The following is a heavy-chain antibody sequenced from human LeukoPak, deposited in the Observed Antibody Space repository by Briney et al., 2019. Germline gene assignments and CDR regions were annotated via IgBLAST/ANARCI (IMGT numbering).Heavy chain of an antibody. D-gene: IGHD2-2*01. CDR1: GYSISSGYY. CDR2: IYTSGST. V-gene: IGHV4-61*02. Sequence: SETLSLTCTVSGYSISSGYYWSWIRQPAGQGLEWIGRIYTSGSTNYNPSLKSRVTISVDTSKNQFSLKLSSVTAADTAVYYCAREKVVPAARTFDYWGQGTLVTVSS. J-gene: IGHJ4*02. CDR3: AREKVVPAARTFDY.